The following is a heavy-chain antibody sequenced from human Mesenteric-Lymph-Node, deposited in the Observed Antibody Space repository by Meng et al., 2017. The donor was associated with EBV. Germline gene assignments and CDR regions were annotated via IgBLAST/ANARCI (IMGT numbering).Heavy chain of an antibody. D-gene: IGHD3-16*01. CDR3: GREVMPYYYFDS. Sequence: QVQLQESGPGLVEPSGSLYLLCTVSGGSVSSGNSYWSWIRQPPGKGLEWIGYTYYIGSTYYNPSLKSRVTMSVDTSKNQFSLKLSSVTAADTAVYYCGREVMPYYYFDSWGQGTLVTVSS. V-gene: IGHV4-61*01. CDR1: GGSVSSGNSY. CDR2: TYYIGST. J-gene: IGHJ4*02.